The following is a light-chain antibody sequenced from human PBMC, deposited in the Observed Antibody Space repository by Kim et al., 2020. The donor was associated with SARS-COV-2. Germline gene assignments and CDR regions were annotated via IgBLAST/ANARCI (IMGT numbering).Light chain of an antibody. J-gene: IGKJ2*01. CDR1: QTVLYNSNNKNY. Sequence: DIVMTQSPDSLAVSLGERATINCKSSQTVLYNSNNKNYLAWYQQKPGQPPKLLIYWASTRESGVPDRFTGSGSETDFTLTISSLQAEDVAVYYCQQYYGAPPYTFGQGTKLEI. CDR3: QQYYGAPPYT. V-gene: IGKV4-1*01. CDR2: WAS.